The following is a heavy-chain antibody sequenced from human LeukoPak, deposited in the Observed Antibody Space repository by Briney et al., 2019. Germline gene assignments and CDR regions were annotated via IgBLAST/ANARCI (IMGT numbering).Heavy chain of an antibody. CDR2: ISSNSYEI. Sequence: GGSLRLSCGASKFTFSSYVMNWVRQAPGKGLEWVSSISSNSYEIYYADSVRGRFTISRDNANNSLYLQMNSLRAEDTAVYYCVRDGGSAWYINGYEAFDIWGQGTMVTVSS. D-gene: IGHD6-19*01. J-gene: IGHJ3*02. CDR1: KFTFSSYV. V-gene: IGHV3-21*01. CDR3: VRDGGSAWYINGYEAFDI.